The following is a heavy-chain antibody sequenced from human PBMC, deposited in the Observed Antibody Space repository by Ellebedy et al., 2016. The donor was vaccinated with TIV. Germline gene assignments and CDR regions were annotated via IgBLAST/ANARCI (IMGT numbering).Heavy chain of an antibody. CDR2: ISYDGSNK. V-gene: IGHV3-30-3*02. CDR1: GFTFSSYA. J-gene: IGHJ6*02. CDR3: AKIVVDTAMVGNYGMDV. Sequence: GESLKISXAASGFTFSSYAMHWVRQAPGKGLEWVAVISYDGSNKYYADSVKGRFTISRDNSKNTLYLQMNSLRAEDTAVYYCAKIVVDTAMVGNYGMDVWGQGTTVTVSS. D-gene: IGHD5-18*01.